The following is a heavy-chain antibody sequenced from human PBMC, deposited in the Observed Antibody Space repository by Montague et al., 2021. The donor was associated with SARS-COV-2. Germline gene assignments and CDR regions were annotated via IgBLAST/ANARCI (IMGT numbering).Heavy chain of an antibody. D-gene: IGHD2-2*01. CDR2: IYSDGRT. J-gene: IGHJ6*03. Sequence: SETLSLTCSVSGGSISSGDFFWGWIRQPPGRGLEWIGSIYSDGRTQYNPSLESRVFISADMSRSLFSLELTSVTAADTAVYYCARGLQRVVPGVLGVGPYYSYYYMDVWGKGATVTVSS. CDR1: GGSISSGDFF. V-gene: IGHV4-39*01. CDR3: ARGLQRVVPGVLGVGPYYSYYYMDV.